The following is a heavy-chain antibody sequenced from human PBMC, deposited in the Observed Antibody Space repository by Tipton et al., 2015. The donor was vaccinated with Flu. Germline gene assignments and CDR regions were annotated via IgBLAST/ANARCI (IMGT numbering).Heavy chain of an antibody. J-gene: IGHJ4*02. D-gene: IGHD3-10*01. V-gene: IGHV4-4*07. CDR1: GGSLSSYY. CDR3: ARGSGSGTFMIFDL. Sequence: TLSLTCTVSGGSLSSYYWSWIRQPAGKGLEWIGRMYTSGSTNYNPSLKSRLTMSVDASTQQFSLKLSSMTAADTAVYYCARGSGSGTFMIFDLWGQGTLVTVSS. CDR2: MYTSGST.